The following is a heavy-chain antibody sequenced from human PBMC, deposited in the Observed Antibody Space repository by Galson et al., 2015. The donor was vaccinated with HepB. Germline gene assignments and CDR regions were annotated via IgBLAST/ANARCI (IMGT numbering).Heavy chain of an antibody. CDR2: IFGTA. Sequence: IFGTANYAQKFQGRVTITADESTSTAYMELSSLRSEDTAVYYCARAVYCGGDCYDAPFDYWGQGTLVTVSS. D-gene: IGHD2-21*01. CDR3: ARAVYCGGDCYDAPFDY. V-gene: IGHV1-69*01. J-gene: IGHJ4*02.